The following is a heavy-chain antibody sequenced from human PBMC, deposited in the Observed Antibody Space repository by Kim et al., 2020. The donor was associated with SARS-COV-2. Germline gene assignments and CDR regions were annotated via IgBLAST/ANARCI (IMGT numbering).Heavy chain of an antibody. Sequence: GGSLRLSCAASGFTFSSYAMHWVRQAPGKGLEWVAVISYDGSNKYYADSVKGRFTISRDNSKNTLYLQMNSLRAEDTAVYYCARCLTDYYGMDVWGQVTTVTVSS. J-gene: IGHJ6*02. CDR2: ISYDGSNK. CDR3: ARCLTDYYGMDV. V-gene: IGHV3-30-3*01. CDR1: GFTFSSYA. D-gene: IGHD7-27*01.